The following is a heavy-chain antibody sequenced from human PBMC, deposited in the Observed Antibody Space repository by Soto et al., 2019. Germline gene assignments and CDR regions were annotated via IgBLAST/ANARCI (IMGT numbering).Heavy chain of an antibody. CDR3: ARSPGGPMTPGDY. CDR1: GYTFTSYA. Sequence: QVQLVQSGAEEKKPGASVKVSCKASGYTFTSYAMHWVRQAPGQRLEWMGWINAGNGNTRYSQKFQGRVTITRDTSASTAYMELSSLRSEDTAVYYCARSPGGPMTPGDYWGQGTLVTVSS. D-gene: IGHD3-10*01. V-gene: IGHV1-3*05. CDR2: INAGNGNT. J-gene: IGHJ4*02.